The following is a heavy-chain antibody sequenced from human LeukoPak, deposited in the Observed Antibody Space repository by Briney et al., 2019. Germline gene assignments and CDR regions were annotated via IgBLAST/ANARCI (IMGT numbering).Heavy chain of an antibody. J-gene: IGHJ4*02. D-gene: IGHD3-22*01. CDR3: AKDRQSRGSLGFDY. CDR1: GFTVGSNY. CDR2: VYSGGST. Sequence: GGSLRLSCAASGFTVGSNYMNWVRQAPGKGLEWVSVVYSGGSTYYADSVKGRFTISRDNSKNTLYLQMNSLRAEDTAVYYCAKDRQSRGSLGFDYWGQGALVIVSS. V-gene: IGHV3-53*05.